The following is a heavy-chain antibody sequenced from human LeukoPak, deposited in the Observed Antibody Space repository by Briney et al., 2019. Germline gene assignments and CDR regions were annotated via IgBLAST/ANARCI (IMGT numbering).Heavy chain of an antibody. Sequence: SSETLSLTCTVSGGSISSRSYYWGWIRQPPGKGLEWIGKISDSGNTYYSPSLKSRVTISVDTSKNQFSLKLSSVTAADTAVYYCARGRRGGSPIWFDYWGQGTLVTVSS. D-gene: IGHD2-15*01. CDR3: ARGRRGGSPIWFDY. J-gene: IGHJ4*02. CDR2: ISDSGNT. CDR1: GGSISSRSYY. V-gene: IGHV4-39*07.